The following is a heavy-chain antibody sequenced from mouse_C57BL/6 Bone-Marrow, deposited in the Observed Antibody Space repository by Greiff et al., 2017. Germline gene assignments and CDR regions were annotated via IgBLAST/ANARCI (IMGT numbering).Heavy chain of an antibody. CDR1: GFTFSSYG. V-gene: IGHV5-6*01. CDR3: DIYGSVWFAY. CDR2: ISSGGGYT. Sequence: EVQLLESGGDLVKPGGSLKLSCAASGFTFSSYGMSWVRQTTDKRLEWVATISSGGGYTYYQDSVKGRFTISRDNAKNTLYLQMSSLKSEDSAVYYCDIYGSVWFAYWGQGTLVTVSA. J-gene: IGHJ3*01. D-gene: IGHD1-1*01.